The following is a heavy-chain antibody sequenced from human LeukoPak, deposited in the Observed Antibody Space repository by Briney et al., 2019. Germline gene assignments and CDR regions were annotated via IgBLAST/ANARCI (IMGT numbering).Heavy chain of an antibody. CDR3: TRSITGITAHFDY. Sequence: GGSLRLSCAASGFIFSSYAMSWVRQAPGKGLECVSAISGSGGSTYYADSVKGRFTISRDDSKNTAYLQMNSLKTEDTAMYYCTRSITGITAHFDYWGQGTLVTVSS. V-gene: IGHV3-23*01. J-gene: IGHJ4*02. CDR2: ISGSGGST. CDR1: GFIFSSYA. D-gene: IGHD1-7*01.